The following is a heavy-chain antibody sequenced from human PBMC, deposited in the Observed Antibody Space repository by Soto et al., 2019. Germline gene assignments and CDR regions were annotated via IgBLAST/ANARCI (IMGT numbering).Heavy chain of an antibody. V-gene: IGHV1-3*01. Sequence: QVQLVQSGAEVKKPGASVKVSCKASGYTFTSYAMHWVRQAPGQRLEWMGWINAGNGNTKYSQKFQGRVTITRDTSASTAYMELSSLRSEDPAVYYCARDRGCSGGSCYYPNYYYYMDVWGKGTTVTVSS. CDR2: INAGNGNT. J-gene: IGHJ6*03. CDR3: ARDRGCSGGSCYYPNYYYYMDV. D-gene: IGHD2-15*01. CDR1: GYTFTSYA.